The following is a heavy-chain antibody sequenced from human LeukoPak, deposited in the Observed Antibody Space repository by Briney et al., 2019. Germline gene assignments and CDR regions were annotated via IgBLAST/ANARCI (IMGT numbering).Heavy chain of an antibody. CDR3: ARRLGSGLGLIDP. CDR2: IYYSGST. V-gene: IGHV4-30-4*08. D-gene: IGHD1-7*01. CDR1: GGSFSGYY. Sequence: SETLSLTCAVYGGSFSGYYWSWIRQPPGKGLEWIGYIYYSGSTYYNPSLKSRITISVDTSKNQFSLKLSSVTAADTAVYYCARRLGSGLGLIDPWGQGTLVTVSS. J-gene: IGHJ5*02.